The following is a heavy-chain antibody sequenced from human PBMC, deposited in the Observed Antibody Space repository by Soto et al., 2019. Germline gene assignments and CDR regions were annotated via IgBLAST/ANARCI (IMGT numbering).Heavy chain of an antibody. J-gene: IGHJ4*02. Sequence: SETLSLTCAVSGGSISSVGYSWSWIRQPPGKGLEWIGYIYHSGSTYYNPSLKSRVTISVDRSKNQFSLKLSSVTAADTAVYYCARHFPYSGSYPSIWSLDSWGPGILVTVSS. CDR1: GGSISSVGYS. CDR3: ARHFPYSGSYPSIWSLDS. V-gene: IGHV4-30-2*01. D-gene: IGHD1-26*01. CDR2: IYHSGST.